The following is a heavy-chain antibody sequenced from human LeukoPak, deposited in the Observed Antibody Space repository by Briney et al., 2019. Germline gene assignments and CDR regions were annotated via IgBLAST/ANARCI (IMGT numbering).Heavy chain of an antibody. D-gene: IGHD3-10*01. J-gene: IGHJ3*02. CDR2: INHSGST. Sequence: SETLSLTCAFYGGSFSSYYWSWIRQPPGEGLEWIGEINHSGSTDYNPSLKNRVTISVDTSNNQFPLKLSSVTAADTAVYYCARVPTLRITMVRGAWGTFDIWGQGTMVTVSS. CDR3: ARVPTLRITMVRGAWGTFDI. V-gene: IGHV4-34*01. CDR1: GGSFSSYY.